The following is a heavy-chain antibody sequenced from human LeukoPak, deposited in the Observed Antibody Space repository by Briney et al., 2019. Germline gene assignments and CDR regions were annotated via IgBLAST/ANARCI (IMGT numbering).Heavy chain of an antibody. CDR3: AVGYCTNGVCSGYDAFDI. Sequence: SETLSLTCAVSGGSISSSNWWSWVRQPPGKGLEWIGEIYHSGSTNYNPSLKSRVTISVDKSKNQFSLQLNSVTPEDTAVYYCAVGYCTNGVCSGYDAFDIWGQGTMVTVSS. CDR1: GGSISSSNW. V-gene: IGHV4-4*02. D-gene: IGHD2-8*01. J-gene: IGHJ3*02. CDR2: IYHSGST.